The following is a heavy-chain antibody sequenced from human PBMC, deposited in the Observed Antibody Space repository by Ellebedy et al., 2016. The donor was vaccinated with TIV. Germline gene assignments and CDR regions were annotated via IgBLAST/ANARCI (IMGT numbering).Heavy chain of an antibody. CDR3: VKDSGPDTAMVIYYFDY. J-gene: IGHJ4*02. D-gene: IGHD5-18*01. CDR1: GFTFSSYA. V-gene: IGHV3-64D*06. CDR2: ISSNGGST. Sequence: GGSLRLSXSASGFTFSSYAMHWVRQAPGKGLEYVSAISSNGGSTYYADSVKGRFTISRDNSKNTLYLQMSSLRAEDTAVYYCVKDSGPDTAMVIYYFDYWGQGTLVTVSS.